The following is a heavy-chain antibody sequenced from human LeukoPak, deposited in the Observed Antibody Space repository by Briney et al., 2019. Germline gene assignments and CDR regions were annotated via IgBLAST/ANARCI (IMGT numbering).Heavy chain of an antibody. CDR1: GLTFSDHY. CDR2: TRNKANSYTT. CDR3: AREGKGFPFDY. V-gene: IGHV3-72*01. D-gene: IGHD3-10*01. J-gene: IGHJ4*02. Sequence: PGGSLRLSCAASGLTFSDHYMDWVRQAPGKGLEWVGRTRNKANSYTTEYAASVKGRFTISRDDSKNSLYLQMNSMKTEDTAVYYCAREGKGFPFDYWGQGTLVTVSS.